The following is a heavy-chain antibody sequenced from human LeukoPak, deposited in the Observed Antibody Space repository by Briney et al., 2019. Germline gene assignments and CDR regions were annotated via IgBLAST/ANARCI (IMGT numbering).Heavy chain of an antibody. CDR2: ISSGGSNI. CDR3: ASQYCGGGSCKPQ. V-gene: IGHV3-48*02. Sequence: GGSLRLSCAASGFTFITYDMNWVRQAPGKGLEWVSYISSGGSNIYYADSVKGRFTISRDNAKNSLYLQMNSLRDEDTAVYYCASQYCGGGSCKPQWGQGTLVTVSS. CDR1: GFTFITYD. J-gene: IGHJ4*02. D-gene: IGHD2-15*01.